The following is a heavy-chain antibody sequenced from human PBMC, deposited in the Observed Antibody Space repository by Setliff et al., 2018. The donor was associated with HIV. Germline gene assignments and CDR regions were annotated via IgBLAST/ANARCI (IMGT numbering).Heavy chain of an antibody. V-gene: IGHV4-61*09. Sequence: PSETLSLTCTVSGASISSGRYYWTWIRQPAGKGLEWIGHVFHTGSTNYNSSLKSRLTISTDTSKNQFHLNLSSVTATDTAVYYCATMGGQGTSFSGWHESFDHWGQGTLVTVSS. J-gene: IGHJ4*02. D-gene: IGHD6-19*01. CDR3: ATMGGQGTSFSGWHESFDH. CDR1: GASISSGRYY. CDR2: VFHTGST.